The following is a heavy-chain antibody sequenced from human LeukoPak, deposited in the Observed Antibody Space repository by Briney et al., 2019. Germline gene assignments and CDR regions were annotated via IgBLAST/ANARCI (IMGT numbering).Heavy chain of an antibody. J-gene: IGHJ6*03. D-gene: IGHD3-3*01. Sequence: GASVKVSCKASGYTFTGYYMYWVRQAPGQGLEWMGWINPNSGGTNYAQKFQGRVTMTRDTSISTAYMELSRLRSDDTAVYYCARDLLVEDSLTIFGVATTGDYYMDVWGKGTTVTVSS. CDR1: GYTFTGYY. CDR3: ARDLLVEDSLTIFGVATTGDYYMDV. V-gene: IGHV1-2*02. CDR2: INPNSGGT.